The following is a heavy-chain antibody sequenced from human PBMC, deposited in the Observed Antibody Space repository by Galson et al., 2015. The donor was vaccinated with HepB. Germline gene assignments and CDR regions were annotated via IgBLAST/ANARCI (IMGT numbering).Heavy chain of an antibody. CDR2: IYHSGST. CDR3: ARAPGAYYDILTGYGRHWYFDL. D-gene: IGHD3-9*01. Sequence: LSLTCAVSGGSISSSNWWSWVRQPPGKGLEWIGEIYHSGSTNYNPSLKSRVTISVDKSKNQFSLKLSSVTAADTAVYYCARAPGAYYDILTGYGRHWYFDLWGRGTLVTVSS. J-gene: IGHJ2*01. CDR1: GGSISSSNW. V-gene: IGHV4-4*02.